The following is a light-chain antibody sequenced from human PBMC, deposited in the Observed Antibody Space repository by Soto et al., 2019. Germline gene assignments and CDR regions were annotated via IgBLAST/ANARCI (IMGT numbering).Light chain of an antibody. CDR3: CSYAGSYTYV. CDR1: NSDVGTFYF. J-gene: IGLJ1*01. V-gene: IGLV2-11*01. CDR2: DVT. Sequence: QSVLTQPRSVSGSPGQSVTISCTGTNSDVGTFYFVSWYQQYPDKGPKLIIYDVTERPSGVPDRFSGSKSGNTASLTISGLQAEDEADYYRCSYAGSYTYVFGSGTKVTVL.